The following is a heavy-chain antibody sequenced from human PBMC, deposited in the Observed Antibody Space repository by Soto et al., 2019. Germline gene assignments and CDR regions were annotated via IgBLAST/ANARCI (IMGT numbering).Heavy chain of an antibody. D-gene: IGHD6-13*01. CDR1: GGTFSSYR. CDR2: IVPIYRTA. V-gene: IGHV1-69*13. Sequence: ASVKVSCKASGGTFSSYRINWVRQAPGQGLEWVGGIVPIYRTADYAQKFQGRVTITADESARTSYMELRSLKSQDTAVYYCVRDSAAKLCSSWGQGTLVTVSS. CDR3: VRDSAAKLCSS. J-gene: IGHJ4*02.